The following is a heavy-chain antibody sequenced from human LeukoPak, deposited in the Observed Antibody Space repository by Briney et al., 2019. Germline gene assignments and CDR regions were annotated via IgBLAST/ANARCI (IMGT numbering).Heavy chain of an antibody. V-gene: IGHV3-48*04. D-gene: IGHD6-19*01. CDR3: ATDDHSGGRRSDT. CDR1: GITFSNAW. Sequence: GSLRLSCAASGITFSNAWMNWVRQAPGKGLEWVSYISSSGTTIYYADSVKGRFTTSRDNAKNSLYLQINSLRAEDTALYYCATDDHSGGRRSDTWGQGTLVTVSS. J-gene: IGHJ5*02. CDR2: ISSSGTTI.